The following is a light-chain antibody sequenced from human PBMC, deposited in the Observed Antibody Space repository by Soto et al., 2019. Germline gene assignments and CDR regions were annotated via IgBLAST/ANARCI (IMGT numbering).Light chain of an antibody. V-gene: IGKV4-1*01. Sequence: DIVMTQSPDALAVSLGERATIKCKSSQSVLYSTNNKNYLGWYQQKVGQPPKLLIYWASTRESGVPDRVSGSGSGTDFSLTISSLQAEDVSVYCCQQYYSNPLTFGGGTKVDIK. J-gene: IGKJ4*02. CDR2: WAS. CDR3: QQYYSNPLT. CDR1: QSVLYSTNNKNY.